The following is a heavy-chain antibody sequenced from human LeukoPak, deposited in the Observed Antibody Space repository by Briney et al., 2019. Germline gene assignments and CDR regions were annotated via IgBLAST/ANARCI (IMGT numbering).Heavy chain of an antibody. J-gene: IGHJ4*02. CDR1: AFTFSSYG. CDR3: ARALRLGGFDY. D-gene: IGHD5/OR15-5a*01. V-gene: IGHV3-33*01. Sequence: GGSLRLSCAASAFTFSSYGMHWVRQAPGKGLEWVAVIWYDGSNKYYADSVKGRFTISRDNSKNTLYLQMNSLRAEDTAVYYCARALRLGGFDYWGQGPLVTVSS. CDR2: IWYDGSNK.